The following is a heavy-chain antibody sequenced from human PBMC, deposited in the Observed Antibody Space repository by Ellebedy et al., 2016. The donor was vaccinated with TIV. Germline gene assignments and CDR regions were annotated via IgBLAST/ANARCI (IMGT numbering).Heavy chain of an antibody. V-gene: IGHV3-23*01. J-gene: IGHJ4*02. D-gene: IGHD2-21*02. Sequence: GESLKISXVASGFTFTNYAMSWVRQAPGKGLEWVSGVSGSGKSTYYADSAKGRFTVSRDNSKNTVYLQMNSLTGEDTAIYYCARRKTVVTAPCDYWGQGTLVTVSS. CDR2: VSGSGKST. CDR3: ARRKTVVTAPCDY. CDR1: GFTFTNYA.